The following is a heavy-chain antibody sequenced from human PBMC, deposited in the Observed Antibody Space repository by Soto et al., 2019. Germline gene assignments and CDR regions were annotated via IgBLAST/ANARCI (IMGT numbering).Heavy chain of an antibody. CDR3: TTGCSSTSHKYYYYGMDV. D-gene: IGHD2-2*01. CDR1: GFTFSNAW. CDR2: IKSKTDGGTT. V-gene: IGHV3-15*01. Sequence: EVQLVESGGGLVKPGGSLRLSCAASGFTFSNAWMSWVRQAPGKGLEWVGRIKSKTDGGTTDYAAPVKGRFTISRDDSKNTLYLQMNSLKTEDTAVYYCTTGCSSTSHKYYYYGMDVWGQGTTVTVSS. J-gene: IGHJ6*02.